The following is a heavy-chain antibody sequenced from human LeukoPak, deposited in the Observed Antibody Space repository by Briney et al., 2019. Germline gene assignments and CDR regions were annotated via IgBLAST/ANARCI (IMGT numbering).Heavy chain of an antibody. CDR3: ARGGAAATGSLDY. CDR1: GGTFSSYA. D-gene: IGHD6-13*01. V-gene: IGHV1-69*05. Sequence: SVKVSCKASGGTFSSYAISWVRQAPGQGLEWMGGIIPIFGTANYAQKFQGRVTITTDESTSTAYMELSSLRSEDTAVYYCARGGAAATGSLDYWGQGTLVTVS. J-gene: IGHJ4*02. CDR2: IIPIFGTA.